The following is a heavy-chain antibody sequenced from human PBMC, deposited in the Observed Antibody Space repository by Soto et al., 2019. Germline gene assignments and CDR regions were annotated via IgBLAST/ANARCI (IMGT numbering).Heavy chain of an antibody. V-gene: IGHV3-53*01. D-gene: IGHD2-21*02. Sequence: ETLSLTCTVSGGSISSYYWSWVRQTPGKGLEWVASIYSGETTYYADSVRGRFTISSDKSKNTLYFQLSSLRIEDTAVYYCTRDGRGLGRLSLFEYWGQGVLVTVSS. CDR3: TRDGRGLGRLSLFEY. CDR1: GGSISSYY. J-gene: IGHJ4*02. CDR2: IYSGETT.